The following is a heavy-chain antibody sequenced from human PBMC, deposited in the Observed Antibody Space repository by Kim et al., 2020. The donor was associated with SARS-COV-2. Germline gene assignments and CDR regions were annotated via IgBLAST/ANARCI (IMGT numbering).Heavy chain of an antibody. V-gene: IGHV1-18*01. Sequence: ASVKVSCKPSGYIFGDYGISWVRQAPGQGLEWMGRIRIYNGNTNYAQRFQGRVSMTTDTSTNTVFMELRSLRSDDTAVYYCARVGPSITMNAPAYWGQGTLVTVSS. CDR1: GYIFGDYG. D-gene: IGHD3-22*01. CDR3: ARVGPSITMNAPAY. CDR2: IRIYNGNT. J-gene: IGHJ4*02.